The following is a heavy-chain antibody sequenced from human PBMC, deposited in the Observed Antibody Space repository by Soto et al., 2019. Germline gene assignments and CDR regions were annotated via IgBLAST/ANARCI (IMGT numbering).Heavy chain of an antibody. J-gene: IGHJ6*02. CDR1: GFAFSSYG. CDR2: IWYDGSNT. Sequence: QVQLVESGGGVVQPGRSLRLSCAGSGFAFSSYGIHWVRQAPGRGLEWVAIIWYDGSNTYYVDSVKGRFTISRDNSKNTVYLQMDNLRAEDTAVYYCARDVVVFSYYYAMDVWGQGTTVTVSS. V-gene: IGHV3-33*01. CDR3: ARDVVVFSYYYAMDV. D-gene: IGHD2-15*01.